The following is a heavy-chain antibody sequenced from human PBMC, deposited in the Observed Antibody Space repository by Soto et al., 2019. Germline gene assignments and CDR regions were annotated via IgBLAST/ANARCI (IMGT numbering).Heavy chain of an antibody. CDR3: ARVFRGSVLVGASNWFDP. D-gene: IGHD1-26*01. V-gene: IGHV1-3*01. CDR2: INAGNGNT. CDR1: GYTFTIYA. J-gene: IGHJ5*02. Sequence: ASVKVSCKASGYTFTIYAMHWVRQAPGQRLEWMGWINAGNGNTKYSQKFQGRVTITRDTSASTAYMELSSLRSEDTAVYYCARVFRGSVLVGASNWFDPWGQGTLVTVSS.